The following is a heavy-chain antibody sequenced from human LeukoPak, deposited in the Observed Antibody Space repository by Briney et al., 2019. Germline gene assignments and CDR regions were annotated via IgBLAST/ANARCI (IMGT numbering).Heavy chain of an antibody. CDR2: TYYRSKWYN. CDR3: ARDVGTTGWHTFDY. CDR1: GDSVPSNNGA. D-gene: IGHD3-9*01. V-gene: IGHV6-1*01. J-gene: IGHJ4*02. Sequence: SQTLSLTCAISGDSVPSNNGAWNWIRQSPSRGVEWLGRTYYRSKWYNDYAESLISRITISPVTSKNQFSLQLYSVTPEDTAVYYCARDVGTTGWHTFDYWGQGTLVTVSS.